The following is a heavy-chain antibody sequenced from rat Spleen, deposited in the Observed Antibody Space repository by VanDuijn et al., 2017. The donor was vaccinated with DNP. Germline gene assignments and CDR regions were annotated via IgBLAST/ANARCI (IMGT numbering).Heavy chain of an antibody. CDR1: GFSLTTYS. CDR2: MWYDGDT. J-gene: IGHJ3*01. CDR3: VRSPETTYIYFPWAY. V-gene: IGHV2-32*01. Sequence: QVQLKESGPGLVQPSRTLSLTCTVSGFSLTTYSVSWVRQPSGKGPEWMGKMWYDGDTAYNSALKSRLSISRDTSKSQVFLKMNSLQTEDTATYYCVRSPETTYIYFPWAYWGQGTLVTVSS. D-gene: IGHD1-2*01.